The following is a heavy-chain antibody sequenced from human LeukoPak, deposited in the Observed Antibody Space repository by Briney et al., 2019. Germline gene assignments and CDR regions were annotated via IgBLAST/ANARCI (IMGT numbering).Heavy chain of an antibody. CDR2: IYSIGST. J-gene: IGHJ5*02. CDR3: ARGFLEWLPPAWFDP. V-gene: IGHV4-59*01. D-gene: IGHD3-3*01. CDR1: GGSISNYY. Sequence: SETLSLTCTVSGGSISNYYWSWIRQPPGKGLEWIWYIYSIGSTNYNPSLKSRVTISIDTSKSQFSLRLSSVTAADTAMYYCARGFLEWLPPAWFDPWGQGTLVTVSS.